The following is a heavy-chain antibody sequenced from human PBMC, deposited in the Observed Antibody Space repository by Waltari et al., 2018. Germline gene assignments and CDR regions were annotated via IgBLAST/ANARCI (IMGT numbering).Heavy chain of an antibody. V-gene: IGHV3-30*02. D-gene: IGHD5-12*01. CDR2: IRYDGSNK. CDR3: AKDVGVATTEPLFGY. J-gene: IGHJ4*02. CDR1: GFTFSSYG. Sequence: QVQLVESGGGVVQPGGSLRLSCAASGFTFSSYGMHWVRQAPGKGLEWVAFIRYDGSNKYYADSVKGRFTISRDNSKNTLYLQMNSLRAEDTAVYYCAKDVGVATTEPLFGYWGQGTLVTVSS.